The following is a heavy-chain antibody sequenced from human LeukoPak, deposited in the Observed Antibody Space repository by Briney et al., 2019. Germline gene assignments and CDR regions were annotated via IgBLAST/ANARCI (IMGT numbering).Heavy chain of an antibody. CDR3: GRGHWGLDY. J-gene: IGHJ4*02. CDR2: IDKSGGIT. CDR1: GFTFSDSY. D-gene: IGHD7-27*01. Sequence: SGGSLRLSCAASGFTFSDSYMTWIRQTPGKGLEWVSFIDKSGGITYYADSVKGRFTISRDNAKSSLYLEMNSLRAEDTAVYYCGRGHWGLDYWGQGTLVTVSS. V-gene: IGHV3-11*04.